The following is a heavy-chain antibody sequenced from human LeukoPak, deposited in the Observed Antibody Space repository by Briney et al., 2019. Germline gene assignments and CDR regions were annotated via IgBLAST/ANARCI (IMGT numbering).Heavy chain of an antibody. CDR3: AKILTGTHVDY. V-gene: IGHV3-23*01. CDR1: GFSFSSYA. Sequence: GGSLRLSCAASGFSFSSYAVSWVRQAPGKGVGWVSAISGSGGSTYYADSVKGRFTISRDNSKNTLCLQMNRLRAEDTAVYYCAKILTGTHVDYWGQGTLVTVSS. CDR2: ISGSGGST. D-gene: IGHD1-20*01. J-gene: IGHJ4*02.